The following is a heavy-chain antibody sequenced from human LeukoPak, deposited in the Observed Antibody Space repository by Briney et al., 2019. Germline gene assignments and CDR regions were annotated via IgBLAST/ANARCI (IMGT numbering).Heavy chain of an antibody. J-gene: IGHJ4*02. CDR1: GFTFGDYS. CDR3: SRDTFSTGWYSDH. D-gene: IGHD6-19*01. CDR2: TRTKASGGTI. V-gene: IGHV3-49*04. Sequence: TGGSLRLSCTPSGFTFGDYSISWVRQAPGKGLYWVGVTRTKASGGTIEYAASVQGRFTISRDDSKSIAYLQMNSLKTEDTAVYYCSRDTFSTGWYSDHWGQGALVTVSS.